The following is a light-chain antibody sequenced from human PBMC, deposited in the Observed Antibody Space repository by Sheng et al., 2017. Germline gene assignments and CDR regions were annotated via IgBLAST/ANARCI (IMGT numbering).Light chain of an antibody. J-gene: IGKJ2*01. V-gene: IGKV1-27*01. Sequence: DIQMTQSPSSLSASVGDRVTITCRASQGISNYLAWYQQKPGKVPKLLIYAASTLQSGVPSRFSGSGSGTDFTLTISSLQPEDVATYYCQKYNSAPYTLGQGYQLEIK. CDR1: QGISNY. CDR3: QKYNSAPYT. CDR2: AAS.